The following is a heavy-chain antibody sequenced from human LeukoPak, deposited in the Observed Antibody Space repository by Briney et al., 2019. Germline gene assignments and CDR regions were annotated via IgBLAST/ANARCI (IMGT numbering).Heavy chain of an antibody. CDR2: ITVYNGDT. V-gene: IGHV1-18*01. J-gene: IGHJ4*02. CDR3: ARGHSTERTRYFFDF. Sequence: ASVKVSCKASGYTFINHGVTWVRQAPGQGLEWMGRITVYNGDTKSAQKFQGRVTMTADTSTNTAYMELGSLTSDDTAVYYCARGHSTERTRYFFDFWGQGTLVTVSS. CDR1: GYTFINHG. D-gene: IGHD4-17*01.